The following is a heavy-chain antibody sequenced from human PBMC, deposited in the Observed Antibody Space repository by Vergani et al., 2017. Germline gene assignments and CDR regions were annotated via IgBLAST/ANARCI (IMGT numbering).Heavy chain of an antibody. Sequence: EVQLLESGGDLVQPGGSLRLSCAASGFTFNHYAMNWVRQAPGKGLEWVSGISGSGGSTYYAGSVKGRFTISRDSSKNTLYLQMNSLRAEDTAVYYCAKDPSIAASYNWFDPWGQGTLVTVSS. D-gene: IGHD6-13*01. CDR3: AKDPSIAASYNWFDP. CDR1: GFTFNHYA. CDR2: ISGSGGST. J-gene: IGHJ5*02. V-gene: IGHV3-23*01.